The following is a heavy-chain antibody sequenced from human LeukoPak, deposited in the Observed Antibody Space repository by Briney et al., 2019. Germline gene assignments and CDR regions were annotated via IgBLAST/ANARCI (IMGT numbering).Heavy chain of an antibody. J-gene: IGHJ3*02. CDR2: IYYSGST. CDR3: ARDMTTVTYAFDI. D-gene: IGHD4-11*01. Sequence: SQTLSLTCTVSGGSISIGGYYWSWIRQHPGQGLEWIGYIYYSGSTYYNPSLKSRVTISVDTSKNQFSLKLSSVTAADTAVYYCARDMTTVTYAFDIWGQGTMVTVSS. V-gene: IGHV4-31*03. CDR1: GGSISIGGYY.